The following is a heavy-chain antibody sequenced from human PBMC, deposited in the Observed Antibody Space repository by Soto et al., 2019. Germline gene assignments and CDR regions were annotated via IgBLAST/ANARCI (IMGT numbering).Heavy chain of an antibody. CDR3: ARLMGSSFFTD. D-gene: IGHD6-6*01. CDR2: VYRTGAT. Sequence: LRLSCAASGCTFSTFAMSWVRQAPGKGLEWIASVYRTGATYYYPSLESRVTVSVDMSKNQFFLKVTSVTAADTAVYYCARLMGSSFFTDWGQGTLVSVSS. V-gene: IGHV4-30-2*03. J-gene: IGHJ4*02. CDR1: GCTFSTFAM.